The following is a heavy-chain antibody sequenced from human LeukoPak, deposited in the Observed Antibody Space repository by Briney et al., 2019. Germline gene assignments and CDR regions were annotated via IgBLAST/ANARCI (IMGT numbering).Heavy chain of an antibody. CDR1: GFTFSSYG. V-gene: IGHV3-48*01. D-gene: IGHD3-3*01. CDR3: ARDQKDHEFWSGYN. J-gene: IGHJ4*02. Sequence: SGGSLRLSCAASGFTFSSYGMHWVRQAPGKGLEWVSYISSSSDFIYYADSVKGRFTISRDNAKNSLYLQMYSLRAEDTAVYYCARDQKDHEFWSGYNWGQGTQVTVSS. CDR2: ISSSSDFI.